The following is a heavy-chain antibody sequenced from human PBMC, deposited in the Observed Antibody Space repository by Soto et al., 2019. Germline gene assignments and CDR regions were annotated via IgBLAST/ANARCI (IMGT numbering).Heavy chain of an antibody. J-gene: IGHJ4*02. Sequence: LSLTCTVSGGSISSYYWSWIRQPPGKGLEWIGYIYYSGSTNYNPSLKSRVTISVDTSRNQFSLKLSSVTAADTAVYYCSYSSSWYEPIDYWGQGTLVTVSS. D-gene: IGHD6-13*01. CDR3: SYSSSWYEPIDY. CDR2: IYYSGST. CDR1: GGSISSYY. V-gene: IGHV4-59*01.